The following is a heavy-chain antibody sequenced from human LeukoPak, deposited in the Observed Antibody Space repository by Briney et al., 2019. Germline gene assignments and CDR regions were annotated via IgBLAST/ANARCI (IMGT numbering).Heavy chain of an antibody. J-gene: IGHJ6*02. CDR1: GGTFSSYA. CDR2: IIPILGIA. Sequence: SVTVSCKASGGTFSSYAISWVRQAPGQGLEWMGRIIPILGIANYAQKFQGRVTITADKSTSTAYMELSSLRSEDTAVYYCARDPLYGMDVWGQGTTVTVSS. CDR3: ARDPLYGMDV. V-gene: IGHV1-69*04.